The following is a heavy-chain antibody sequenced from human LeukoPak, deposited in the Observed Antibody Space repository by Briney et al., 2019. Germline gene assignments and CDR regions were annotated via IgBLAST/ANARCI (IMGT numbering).Heavy chain of an antibody. CDR3: ARIIKYSNGWYNFDY. V-gene: IGHV3-7*03. CDR1: GFSISSYW. D-gene: IGHD6-19*01. Sequence: GGSLRRSCAASGFSISSYWMSWVRQAPGKGLEWVANIKQDGSEKYYVDSLKGRFTISRDNAKNSLYLQMDSLRAEDTAVYYCARIIKYSNGWYNFDYWGQGTLVTVSS. J-gene: IGHJ4*02. CDR2: IKQDGSEK.